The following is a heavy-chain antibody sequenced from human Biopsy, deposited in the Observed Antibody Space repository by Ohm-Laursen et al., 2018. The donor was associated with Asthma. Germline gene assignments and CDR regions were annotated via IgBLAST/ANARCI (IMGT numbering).Heavy chain of an antibody. J-gene: IGHJ6*02. CDR1: GGSVSTGSYY. CDR2: IYYTGSD. Sequence: SEALSLTCTVSGGSVSTGSYYWSWIRQPPGKGLEWLGYIYYTGSDNYNPSLKSRVTISVDTSKNQFSLRLNSVTAADTAVYYCARGPNYHGSGRASIGMDVWGQGTTVTVSS. V-gene: IGHV4-61*01. D-gene: IGHD3-10*01. CDR3: ARGPNYHGSGRASIGMDV.